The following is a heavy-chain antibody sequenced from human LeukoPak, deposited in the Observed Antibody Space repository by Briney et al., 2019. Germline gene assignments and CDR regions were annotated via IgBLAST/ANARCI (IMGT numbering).Heavy chain of an antibody. CDR3: AKVSDRDSSGYYWGFEY. Sequence: KPSETLSLTCTVSGGSISGYYWSWIRQPPGKGLECIGYIYYSGSTNYNPSLKSRVTISVDTSRNQFSLKLTSVTAADTAVYYSAKVSDRDSSGYYWGFEYWGQGTLVTVSS. V-gene: IGHV4-59*08. J-gene: IGHJ4*02. CDR1: GGSISGYY. CDR2: IYYSGST. D-gene: IGHD3-22*01.